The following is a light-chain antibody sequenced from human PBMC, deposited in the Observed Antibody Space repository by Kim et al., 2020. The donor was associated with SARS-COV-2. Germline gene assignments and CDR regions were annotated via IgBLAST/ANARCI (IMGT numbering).Light chain of an antibody. Sequence: LSPGESAPLSCRASQSVSSYLAWYQQRPGQAPRLLIYDASNRATGIPARFSGSGSGTDFTLTISSLEHEDFVVYYCQQRSNWPLTFGGGTKVDIK. CDR1: QSVSSY. J-gene: IGKJ4*01. V-gene: IGKV3-11*01. CDR3: QQRSNWPLT. CDR2: DAS.